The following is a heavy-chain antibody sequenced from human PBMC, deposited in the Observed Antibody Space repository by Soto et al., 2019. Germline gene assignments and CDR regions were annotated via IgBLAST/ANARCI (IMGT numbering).Heavy chain of an antibody. Sequence: WASVKVSCKASGYTFTSLGISWVRQAPGQGLEWMGWVSAYNGNTKYAPNVQGRVTMTTDRSTSTAYMELRSLRSDDTAVYYCARAGGTQLFDYWGQGTLVTVSS. V-gene: IGHV1-18*04. CDR1: GYTFTSLG. J-gene: IGHJ4*02. CDR2: VSAYNGNT. CDR3: ARAGGTQLFDY.